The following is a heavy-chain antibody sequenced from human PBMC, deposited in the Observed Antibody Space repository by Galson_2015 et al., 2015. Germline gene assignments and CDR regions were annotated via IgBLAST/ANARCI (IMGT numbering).Heavy chain of an antibody. CDR2: IYYSGST. CDR3: ARAGSHGPWDGFDI. Sequence: ETLSLTCTVSGGSISSSSYYWGWIRQPPGKGLEWIGSIYYSGSTYYNPSLKSRVTISVDTSKNQFSLKLTSATAADTAVYYCARAGSHGPWDGFDIWGQGTMVTISS. CDR1: GGSISSSSYY. J-gene: IGHJ3*02. V-gene: IGHV4-39*07. D-gene: IGHD2-8*01.